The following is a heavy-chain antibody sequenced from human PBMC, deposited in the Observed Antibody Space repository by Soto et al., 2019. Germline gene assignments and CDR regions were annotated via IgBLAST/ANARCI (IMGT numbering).Heavy chain of an antibody. J-gene: IGHJ4*02. CDR2: ISYDGSNK. CDR3: ARSPAANCGGDCFLPYYFDY. D-gene: IGHD2-21*02. Sequence: GGSLRLSCAASGFTFSSYAMHWVRQAPGKGLEWVAVISYDGSNKYYADSVKGRFTISRDNSKNTLYLQMNSLRAEDTAVYYCARSPAANCGGDCFLPYYFDYWGQGTLVTVSS. CDR1: GFTFSSYA. V-gene: IGHV3-30-3*01.